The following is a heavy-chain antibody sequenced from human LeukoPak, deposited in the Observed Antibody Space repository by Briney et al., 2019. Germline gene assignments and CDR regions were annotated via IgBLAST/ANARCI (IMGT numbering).Heavy chain of an antibody. Sequence: GGSLRLSCAASGFTFSNHAMSWVCQAPGKRLEWVSTIRVSGGSTYYADSVEGRFTISRDNSKNTVYLQMNSLRVEDTAIYYCAKGNYYFDISGYFHFDSWGQGTLVTVSA. J-gene: IGHJ4*02. CDR1: GFTFSNHA. V-gene: IGHV3-23*01. CDR2: IRVSGGST. D-gene: IGHD3-22*01. CDR3: AKGNYYFDISGYFHFDS.